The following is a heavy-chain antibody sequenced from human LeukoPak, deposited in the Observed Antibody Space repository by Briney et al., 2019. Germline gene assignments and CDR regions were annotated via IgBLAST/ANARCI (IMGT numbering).Heavy chain of an antibody. J-gene: IGHJ5*02. V-gene: IGHV4-31*03. D-gene: IGHD2-21*01. CDR3: ARLRLADLYRFDP. CDR1: GGSISSGGYY. Sequence: PSQTLSLTCTVSGGSISSGGYYWSWIRQHPGKGLEWIGYIYYSGGTYYNPSLKSRVTISVDTSKNQFSLKLSSVTAADTAVYYCARLRLADLYRFDPWGQGTLVTVSS. CDR2: IYYSGGT.